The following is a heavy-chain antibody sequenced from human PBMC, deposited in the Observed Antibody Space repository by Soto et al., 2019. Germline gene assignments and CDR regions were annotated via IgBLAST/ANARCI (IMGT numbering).Heavy chain of an antibody. CDR3: ARLNGYCVSTNCHGYYGMDV. D-gene: IGHD2-2*03. CDR1: GGSVSTNSYS. V-gene: IGHV4-39*01. J-gene: IGHJ6*02. CDR2: IYSSENK. Sequence: QLQLQESGPGLVKPSETLSLTCTVSGGSVSTNSYSWGWIRQSPGKGLEWIGTIYSSENKYYSPSLMSRVTISVDTSKNEFSLRLSSVTAADTAVYYCARLNGYCVSTNCHGYYGMDVWGQGTTVTVSS.